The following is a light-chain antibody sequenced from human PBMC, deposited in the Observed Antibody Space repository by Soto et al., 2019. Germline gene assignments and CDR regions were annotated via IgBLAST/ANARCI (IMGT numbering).Light chain of an antibody. V-gene: IGKV3-15*01. CDR1: QGISNS. CDR3: QQYNNWPSLT. Sequence: EIVMTQSPATLSVSPGERATLSCRASQGISNSLAWYQQKPGQAPRLLIYGVSTRATGIPARFSGSGSGTEFTLTISSLQSEDFAVYYCQQYNNWPSLTFGGGTKVDI. CDR2: GVS. J-gene: IGKJ4*01.